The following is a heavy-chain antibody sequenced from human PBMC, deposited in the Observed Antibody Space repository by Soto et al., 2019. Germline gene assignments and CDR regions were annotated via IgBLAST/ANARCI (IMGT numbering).Heavy chain of an antibody. CDR1: GVTFSSFA. J-gene: IGHJ4*02. CDR2: ISGSGGST. Sequence: GGSLRLSCVASGVTFSSFAMSWVRQAPGKGLEWVSTISGSGGSTYYADSVKGRLTISRDNSKNTLSLHINSLRAEDTAVYYCAKAETYDFWSGLHFDYWGQGTLVTVSS. D-gene: IGHD3-3*01. CDR3: AKAETYDFWSGLHFDY. V-gene: IGHV3-23*01.